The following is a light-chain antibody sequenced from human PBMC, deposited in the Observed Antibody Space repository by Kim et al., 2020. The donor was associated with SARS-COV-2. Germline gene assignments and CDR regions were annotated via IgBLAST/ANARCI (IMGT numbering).Light chain of an antibody. CDR2: AAS. J-gene: IGKJ1*01. CDR1: QSISSY. Sequence: DIQMTQSPSSLSASVGDRVTITCRASQSISSYLNWYQQKPGKAPKLLIYAASSLQSGVPSRFSGSGSGTDFTLTISSLQPEDFATYYCQQYDSYPRTFGQETKVDIK. V-gene: IGKV1-39*01. CDR3: QQYDSYPRT.